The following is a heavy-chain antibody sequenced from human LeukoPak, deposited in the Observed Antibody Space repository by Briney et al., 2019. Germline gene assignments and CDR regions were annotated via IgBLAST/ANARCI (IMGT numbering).Heavy chain of an antibody. J-gene: IGHJ3*01. CDR2: INGGGDAT. Sequence: GGSLRLSCAASGFTFNNNAMSWVGQAPGKGLEWVSAINGGGDATEYADSVKGRFTISRDNSKNTLYLQMNSLRPEDTAVYYCARCTASCYANAFDVWGQGTLLTVSS. V-gene: IGHV3-23*01. CDR1: GFTFNNNA. CDR3: ARCTASCYANAFDV. D-gene: IGHD2-2*01.